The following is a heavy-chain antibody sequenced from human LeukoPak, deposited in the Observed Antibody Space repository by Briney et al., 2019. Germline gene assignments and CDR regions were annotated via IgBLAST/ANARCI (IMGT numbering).Heavy chain of an antibody. CDR1: GFTFSSYA. Sequence: GGSLRLSCAASGFTFSSYAMSWVRQAPGRGLEWVSAISGSGGSVYYADSVKGRFTISRDNSKNTLYLQMNSLRAEDTAVYYCAKTQSGELVDYWGQGTLVTVSS. V-gene: IGHV3-23*01. D-gene: IGHD1-26*01. CDR2: ISGSGGSV. J-gene: IGHJ4*02. CDR3: AKTQSGELVDY.